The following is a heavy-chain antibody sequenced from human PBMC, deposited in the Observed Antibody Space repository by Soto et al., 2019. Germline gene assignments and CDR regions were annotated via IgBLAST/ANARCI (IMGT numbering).Heavy chain of an antibody. J-gene: IGHJ4*02. CDR2: ISGSGGDT. CDR1: GFTFTNYA. Sequence: GGSLRLSCAASGFTFTNYAMNWVRQAPGKGLEWVSVISGSGGDTYYADSVKGRFTISRDNSKNTLYLQMNSLRAEDTAIYYCAHGWAFDYWGQGTLVTVSS. V-gene: IGHV3-23*01. CDR3: AHGWAFDY.